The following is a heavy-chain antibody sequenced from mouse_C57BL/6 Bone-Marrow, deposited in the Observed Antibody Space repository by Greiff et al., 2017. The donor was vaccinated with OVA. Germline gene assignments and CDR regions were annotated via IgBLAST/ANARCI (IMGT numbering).Heavy chain of an antibody. J-gene: IGHJ3*01. CDR2: IYWDDDK. CDR3: ARRADYDRGLAY. Sequence: QVTLKESGPGILQSSQTLSLTCSFSGFSLSTSGMGVSWIRQPSGKGLEWLAHIYWDDDKRYNPSLKSRLTISKDTSRNQVFLKITSVDTADTATYDCARRADYDRGLAYWGQGTLVTVSA. D-gene: IGHD2-4*01. CDR1: GFSLSTSGMG. V-gene: IGHV8-12*01.